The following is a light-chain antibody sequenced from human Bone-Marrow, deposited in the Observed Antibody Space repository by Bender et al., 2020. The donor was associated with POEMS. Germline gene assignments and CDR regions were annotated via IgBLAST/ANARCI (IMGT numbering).Light chain of an antibody. CDR1: SSDVGSYNL. J-gene: IGLJ2*01. V-gene: IGLV2-23*02. CDR3: CSYAGGITHVL. Sequence: QSALTQPASVSGSPGQSITISCTGTSSDVGSYNLVSWYQQHPGKAPKLMIYEVTKRPSGVSNRFSGSKSGNTASLTISGLQAEDEADYFCCSYAGGITHVLFGGGTKLTVL. CDR2: EVT.